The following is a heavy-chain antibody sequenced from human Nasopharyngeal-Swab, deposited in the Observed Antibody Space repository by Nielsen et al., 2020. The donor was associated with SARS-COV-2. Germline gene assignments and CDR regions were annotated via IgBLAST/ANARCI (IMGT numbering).Heavy chain of an antibody. CDR2: INAGNGNT. J-gene: IGHJ5*02. D-gene: IGHD3-9*01. V-gene: IGHV1-3*01. CDR1: GYTFTTYA. Sequence: ASVKVSCKASGYTFTTYAIHWVRQAPGQRLEWMGWINAGNGNTKYSQKLQGRVTITRDTSASTAYMELSSLRSEDTAVYYCARDSSSGLRYFDWLSPGYSWFDPWGQGTQVTVSS. CDR3: ARDSSSGLRYFDWLSPGYSWFDP.